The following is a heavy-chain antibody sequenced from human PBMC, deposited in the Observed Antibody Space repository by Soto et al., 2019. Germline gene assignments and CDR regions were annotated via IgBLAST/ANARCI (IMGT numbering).Heavy chain of an antibody. D-gene: IGHD6-13*01. V-gene: IGHV4-31*03. CDR2: IYYSGST. CDR1: GGSISSGGHY. Sequence: SETLSLTCTVSGGSISSGGHYWSWIRQHPGKGLEWIGYIYYSGSTYYNPSLKSRVTISVDTSKNQLSLKLSSVTAADTAVYYCARAWSILAAAAPFDYWAQGTLVTVSS. CDR3: ARAWSILAAAAPFDY. J-gene: IGHJ4*02.